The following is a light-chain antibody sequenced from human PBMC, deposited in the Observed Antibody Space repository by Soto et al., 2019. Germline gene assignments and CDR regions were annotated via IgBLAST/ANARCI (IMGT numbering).Light chain of an antibody. CDR2: DAS. CDR1: QSVSGY. CDR3: QQHLGRHT. Sequence: DIVWTQSPVTLSLYPGERATLSFRASQSVSGYLVWYQQKPGQAPRLLIYDASTRAAGIPARFIGSGSGTDFTLTISSLEPEDSAVYYCQQHLGRHTFGQGTKVDIK. V-gene: IGKV3-11*01. J-gene: IGKJ1*01.